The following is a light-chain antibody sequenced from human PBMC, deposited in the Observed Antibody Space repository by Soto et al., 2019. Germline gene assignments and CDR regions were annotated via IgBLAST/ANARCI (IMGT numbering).Light chain of an antibody. Sequence: QSVLTQPASVSGSPGQSITISCTGSISDIGTYNYVSWYQQHSGKAPRLIISDVSDRPSGVSNRFSGSKSGNSASLTISGLQPEDEAHYYCSSYTHIGILYVFGTGTKVTVL. J-gene: IGLJ1*01. V-gene: IGLV2-14*03. CDR2: DVS. CDR1: ISDIGTYNY. CDR3: SSYTHIGILYV.